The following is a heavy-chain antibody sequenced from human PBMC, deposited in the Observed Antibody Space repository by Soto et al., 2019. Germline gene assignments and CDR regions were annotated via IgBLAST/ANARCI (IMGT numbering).Heavy chain of an antibody. V-gene: IGHV3-7*03. D-gene: IGHD3-10*01. CDR3: ARDARAMVRGVNDY. J-gene: IGHJ4*02. CDR1: GFTFSSYW. CDR2: IKQDGSEK. Sequence: EVQLVESGGGLVQPGGSLRLSCAASGFTFSSYWMSWVRQAPGKGLAWVANIKQDGSEKYYVDSVKGRFTISRDNAKNSLYLQMNSLRAEDTAVYYCARDARAMVRGVNDYWGQGTLVTVSS.